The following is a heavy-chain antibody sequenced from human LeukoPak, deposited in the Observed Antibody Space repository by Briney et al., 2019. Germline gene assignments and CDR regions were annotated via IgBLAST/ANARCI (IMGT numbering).Heavy chain of an antibody. CDR2: VHYTGST. CDR3: ATLGLLRGAGFNLATHFDF. Sequence: SETLSLTCTVSGVSISNNYYYWAWIRQPPGKGLEVNGYVHYTGSTFYNSSLKSRVTISADTSQNQFSLSLTSVTAADTAVYYCATLGLLRGAGFNLATHFDFWGQGTLVTVSS. J-gene: IGHJ4*02. CDR1: GVSISNNYYY. V-gene: IGHV4-39*01. D-gene: IGHD1-26*01.